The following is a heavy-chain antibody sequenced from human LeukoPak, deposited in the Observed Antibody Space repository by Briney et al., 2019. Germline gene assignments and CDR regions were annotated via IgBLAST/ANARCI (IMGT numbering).Heavy chain of an antibody. CDR1: GGTFSSYA. CDR3: ARDRRPTPLGYCSSTSCSRRANWFDP. D-gene: IGHD2-2*01. CDR2: IIPIFGTA. V-gene: IGHV1-69*05. Sequence: ASVKVSCKASGGTFSSYAISWVRQAPGQGLEWMGGIIPIFGTANYAQKFQGRVTITTDESTSTAYMELSSLRSEDTAVYHCARDRRPTPLGYCSSTSCSRRANWFDPWGQGTLVTVSS. J-gene: IGHJ5*02.